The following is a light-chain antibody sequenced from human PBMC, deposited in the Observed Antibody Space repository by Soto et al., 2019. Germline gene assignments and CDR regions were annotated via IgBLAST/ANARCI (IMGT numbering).Light chain of an antibody. CDR2: GNS. J-gene: IGLJ1*01. CDR1: SSNIGAGYD. Sequence: QSVLTQPPSVSGAPGQRVTISCTGSSSNIGAGYDVHWYQQLPGTAPKLLIYGNSNRPSGVPDRFSGSKSGTSASLAITGLQAEDEADYDCKSYDISLSGYVFGTGTKVTVL. V-gene: IGLV1-40*01. CDR3: KSYDISLSGYV.